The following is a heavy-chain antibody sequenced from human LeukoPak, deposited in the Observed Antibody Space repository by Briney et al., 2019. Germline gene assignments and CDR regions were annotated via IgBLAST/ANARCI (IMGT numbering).Heavy chain of an antibody. CDR3: ARDERLLSFLK. J-gene: IGHJ4*02. Sequence: SGGSLRLSCAASGFTFSNYGLSWVRQAPGKGLEWVSGITGSGGSTYYADSVKGRFTISRDNSKNTLYPQMNSLRAEDTAIYYCARDERLLSFLKWGQGTLVTVSS. CDR2: ITGSGGST. D-gene: IGHD3-3*01. V-gene: IGHV3-23*01. CDR1: GFTFSNYG.